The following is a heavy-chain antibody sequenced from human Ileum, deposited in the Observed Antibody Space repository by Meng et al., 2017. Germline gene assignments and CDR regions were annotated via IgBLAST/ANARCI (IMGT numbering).Heavy chain of an antibody. CDR2: INHSGST. J-gene: IGHJ1*01. CDR1: GEAFDGYY. CDR3: VRGLLVPNAIRTEYFPL. D-gene: IGHD2-2*02. Sequence: QAQLQQWGAGLFKPSETVSLSCAAYGEAFDGYYCTWIRQSPGKGLEWIGEINHSGSTNFNPSLKSRVTMSVDTSKKQFSLNLTSVTSADTAMYYCVRGLLVPNAIRTEYFPLWGQGTLVTVSS. V-gene: IGHV4-34*01.